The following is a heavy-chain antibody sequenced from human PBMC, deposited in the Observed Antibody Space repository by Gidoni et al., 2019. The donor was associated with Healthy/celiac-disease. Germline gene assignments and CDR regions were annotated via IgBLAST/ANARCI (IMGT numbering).Heavy chain of an antibody. Sequence: EVQLVSSGGGLVQPGGALRLSCAASGFTVSSNYMSWVRQAPGEGLEWVSVIASGGSTYYADSVKGRFTISRDNYKNTLYLQMNILRAEDTAVYYCARDLVRSGPDYSYYGMDVWGQGTTVTVSS. CDR2: IASGGST. D-gene: IGHD3-10*01. CDR1: GFTVSSNY. V-gene: IGHV3-66*01. J-gene: IGHJ6*02. CDR3: ARDLVRSGPDYSYYGMDV.